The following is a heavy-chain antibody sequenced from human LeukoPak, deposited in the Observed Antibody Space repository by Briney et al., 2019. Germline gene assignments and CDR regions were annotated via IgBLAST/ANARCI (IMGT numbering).Heavy chain of an antibody. CDR1: GFTFSSYS. CDR2: ISSSSSYI. J-gene: IGHJ3*02. V-gene: IGHV3-21*04. CDR3: AKDLAYYGSGSYDI. D-gene: IGHD3-10*01. Sequence: GGSLRLSCAASGFTFSSYSMNWVRQAPGKGLEWVSSISSSSSYIYYADSVKGRFTISRDNAKNSLYLQMNSLRAEDTAVYYCAKDLAYYGSGSYDIWGQGTMVTISS.